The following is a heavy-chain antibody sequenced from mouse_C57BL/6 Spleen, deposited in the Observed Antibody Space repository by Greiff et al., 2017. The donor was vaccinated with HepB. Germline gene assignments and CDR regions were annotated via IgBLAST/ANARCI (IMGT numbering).Heavy chain of an antibody. Sequence: QVQLKQSGPGLVQPSQSLSITCTVSGFSLTSYGVHWVRQSPGKGLEWLGVIWSGGSTDYNAAFISRLSISKDNSKSQVFFKMNSLQADDTAIYYCARNWGNYHYAMDYWGQGTSVTVSS. CDR3: ARNWGNYHYAMDY. D-gene: IGHD2-1*01. J-gene: IGHJ4*01. CDR2: IWSGGST. V-gene: IGHV2-2*01. CDR1: GFSLTSYG.